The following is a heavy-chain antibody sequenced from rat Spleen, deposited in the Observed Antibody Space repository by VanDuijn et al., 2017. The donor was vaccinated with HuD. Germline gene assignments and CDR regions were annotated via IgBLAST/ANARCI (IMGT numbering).Heavy chain of an antibody. CDR2: ISYEGSST. J-gene: IGHJ4*01. V-gene: IGHV5-22*01. D-gene: IGHD1-2*01. CDR3: ARHEEQLS. CDR1: GFTFSDYY. Sequence: EVQLVESGGGLVQPGRSLKLSCAASGFTFSDYYMAWVRQAPKKGLEWVVSISYEGSSTYYGDSVKGRFTISRDNAKSTLYLQMNSLRSEDTATYYCARHEEQLSWGQGASVTVSS.